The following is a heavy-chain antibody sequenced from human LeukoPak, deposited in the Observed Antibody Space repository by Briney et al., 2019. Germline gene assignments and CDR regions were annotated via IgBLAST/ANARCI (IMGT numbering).Heavy chain of an antibody. D-gene: IGHD3-3*01. CDR2: IKQDGSEK. Sequence: GGSLRLSCAASGFTFSSYWMSWVRQAPGEGLEWVANIKQDGSEKYYVDSVKGRFIISRDNAKNSLYLQMNSLRVEDTAVYYCARGGLRLLEWLSPFDYWGQGTLVTVSS. CDR3: ARGGLRLLEWLSPFDY. CDR1: GFTFSSYW. V-gene: IGHV3-7*01. J-gene: IGHJ4*02.